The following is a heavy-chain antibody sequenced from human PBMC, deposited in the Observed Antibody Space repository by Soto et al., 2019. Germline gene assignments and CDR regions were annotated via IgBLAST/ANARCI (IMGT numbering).Heavy chain of an antibody. J-gene: IGHJ4*02. Sequence: QITLKEAGPTLVKPTQPLTLTCTSSGFSLSTSGVGVGWIRQPPGKALAWLALIYWDDDKRYSPSLKSRLTITKDTSKNQVVLTTTKMDPVDTATYYCAHRRRGSYFDYWGQGTLVTVSS. CDR2: IYWDDDK. D-gene: IGHD3-16*01. CDR1: GFSLSTSGVG. CDR3: AHRRRGSYFDY. V-gene: IGHV2-5*02.